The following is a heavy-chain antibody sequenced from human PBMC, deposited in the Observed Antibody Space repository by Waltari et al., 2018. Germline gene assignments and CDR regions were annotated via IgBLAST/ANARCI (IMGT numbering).Heavy chain of an antibody. CDR1: GFPVSRFG. CDR3: ARALTTPNDY. CDR2: TTNSNTYI. V-gene: IGHV3-21*03. J-gene: IGHJ4*02. Sequence: EVQLVESGGGLVKLGGALRISCAAAGFPVSRFGMSWVRQAPGKGLEWVSSTTNSNTYIYYADSVKGRFTVSIDNAKNSLYLQMNSLRADDTAVYFCARALTTPNDYWGQGTLVTVSS. D-gene: IGHD4-17*01.